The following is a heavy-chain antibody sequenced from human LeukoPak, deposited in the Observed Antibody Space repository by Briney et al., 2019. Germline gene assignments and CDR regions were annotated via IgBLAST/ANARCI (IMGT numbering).Heavy chain of an antibody. J-gene: IGHJ4*02. D-gene: IGHD3-22*01. CDR2: INPSGGST. V-gene: IGHV1-46*01. CDR1: GGTFSSYA. Sequence: GASVKVSCKASGGTFSSYAISWVRQAPGQGLEWMGIINPSGGSTSYAQKFQGRVTMTRDTSTSTVYMELSSLRSEDTAVYYCARSDSSGYPRYYFDYWGQGTLVTVSS. CDR3: ARSDSSGYPRYYFDY.